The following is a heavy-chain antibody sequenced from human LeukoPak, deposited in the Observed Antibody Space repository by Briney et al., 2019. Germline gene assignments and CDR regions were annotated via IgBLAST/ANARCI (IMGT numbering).Heavy chain of an antibody. Sequence: SETLSLTCTVSGGSITSHSWSWIRQPPGKGLEWIGYIFYSGHTNYNPSLRSRATISLDTSKTQFSLRLSSVTAADTAVYYCARDTDRRSSPGSWFDPWGQGTLVTVSS. J-gene: IGHJ5*02. D-gene: IGHD2-15*01. CDR1: GGSITSHS. V-gene: IGHV4-59*11. CDR3: ARDTDRRSSPGSWFDP. CDR2: IFYSGHT.